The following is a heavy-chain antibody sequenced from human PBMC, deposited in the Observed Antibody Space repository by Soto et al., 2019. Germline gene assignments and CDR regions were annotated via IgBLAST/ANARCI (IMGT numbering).Heavy chain of an antibody. J-gene: IGHJ6*02. Sequence: QVQLQEWGPGLVKPSETLSLTCTVSGGSISSYYWSWIRQPPGKGLEWIGYIYYSGSTNYSPSLKSLVTISVDTSKNQFSLKLSSVTAADTAVYYCARSTPTGPYYYYGMDVWGQGTTVTGSS. V-gene: IGHV4-59*01. CDR1: GGSISSYY. CDR2: IYYSGST. CDR3: ARSTPTGPYYYYGMDV.